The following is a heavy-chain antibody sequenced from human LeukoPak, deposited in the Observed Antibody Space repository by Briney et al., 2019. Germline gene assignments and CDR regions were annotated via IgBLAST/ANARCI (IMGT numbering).Heavy chain of an antibody. J-gene: IGHJ4*02. Sequence: AGGSLRLSCAASGFTFSSYAMSWVRQAPGKGLEWVSAISGSGGSTYYADSVKGRFTISRDNSKSTLYLQMNSLRAEDTAVYYCAKDKRVIQLWRTSLQYYFDYWGQGTLVTVSS. D-gene: IGHD5-18*01. CDR2: ISGSGGST. CDR3: AKDKRVIQLWRTSLQYYFDY. V-gene: IGHV3-23*01. CDR1: GFTFSSYA.